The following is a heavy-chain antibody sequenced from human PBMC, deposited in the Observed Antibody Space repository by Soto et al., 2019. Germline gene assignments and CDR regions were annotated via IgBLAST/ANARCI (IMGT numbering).Heavy chain of an antibody. CDR2: IGTAGDP. CDR1: RFTFISYD. Sequence: PGGSLRLACASSRFTFISYDMHWVRKDTGKGLEWVSAIGTAGDPYYPGSVKGRFTISRENAKNSLYLQMNSLRAGDTAVYYCAREYSGSYNYYGMDVWGQGTTVTVSS. CDR3: AREYSGSYNYYGMDV. J-gene: IGHJ6*02. V-gene: IGHV3-13*05. D-gene: IGHD1-26*01.